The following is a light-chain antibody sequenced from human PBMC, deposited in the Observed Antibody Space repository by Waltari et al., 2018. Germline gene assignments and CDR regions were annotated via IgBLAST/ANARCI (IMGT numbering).Light chain of an antibody. Sequence: QAVVTQEPSLTVSPGGTVTLTCGSSTGAVTSGHYPYWFQQKPGQAPRTLIYDTNNKHSWTPARFSGSLLGGKAALTLSGAQPEDEAEYYCLLSYSGDYNVFGSGTKVTVL. J-gene: IGLJ6*01. CDR1: TGAVTSGHY. V-gene: IGLV7-46*01. CDR3: LLSYSGDYNV. CDR2: DTN.